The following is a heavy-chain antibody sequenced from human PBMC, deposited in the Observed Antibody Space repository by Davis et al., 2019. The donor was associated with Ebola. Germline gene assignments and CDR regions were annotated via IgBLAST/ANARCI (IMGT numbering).Heavy chain of an antibody. V-gene: IGHV3-33*01. CDR1: GFTFSSYG. Sequence: PGGSLRLSCAASGFTFSSYGMHWVRQAPGKGLEWVAVIWYDGSNNYYADSVKGRFTISRDNSKNTLYLQMNSLRAEDTAVYYCAREFTFGGVIVPMAHFDYWGQGTLVTVSS. J-gene: IGHJ4*02. CDR3: AREFTFGGVIVPMAHFDY. CDR2: IWYDGSNN. D-gene: IGHD3-16*02.